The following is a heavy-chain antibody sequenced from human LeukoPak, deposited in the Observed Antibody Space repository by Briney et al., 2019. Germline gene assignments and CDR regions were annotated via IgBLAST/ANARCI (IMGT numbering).Heavy chain of an antibody. CDR1: GFSFTNYA. CDR2: ISYDINNK. CDR3: ARAPLVVVIAPNYYMDV. V-gene: IGHV3-30*09. J-gene: IGHJ6*03. D-gene: IGHD2-21*01. Sequence: GGSLRLSCAASGFSFTNYAMHWARQAPGKGLEWVAVISYDINNKYHADFVKGRFAISRDNSRDTLYLQMNSLRAEDTAVYYCARAPLVVVIAPNYYMDVWGKGTTVTVSS.